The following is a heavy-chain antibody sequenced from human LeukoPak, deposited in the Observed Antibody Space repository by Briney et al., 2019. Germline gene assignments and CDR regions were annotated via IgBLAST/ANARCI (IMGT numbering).Heavy chain of an antibody. CDR3: ARTYSSSAGYWFDP. D-gene: IGHD6-13*01. CDR2: ISYDGSNK. CDR1: GFTFSSYG. V-gene: IGHV3-30*03. Sequence: GGSLRLSCAASGFTFSSYGMHWVRQAPGKGLEWVAVISYDGSNKYYADSVKGRFTISRDNSKNTLYLQMNSLRAEDTAVYYCARTYSSSAGYWFDPWGQGTLVTVSS. J-gene: IGHJ5*02.